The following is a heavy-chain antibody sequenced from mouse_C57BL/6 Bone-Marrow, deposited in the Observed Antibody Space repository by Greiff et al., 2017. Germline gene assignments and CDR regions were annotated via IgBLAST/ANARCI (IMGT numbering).Heavy chain of an antibody. CDR2: INPNNGGT. Sequence: SGPELVKPGASVKIPCKASGYTFTDYNMDWVKQSHGKSLEWIGDINPNNGGTIYNQKFKGKATLTVDKSSSTAYMELRSLTSEDTAVYYCARRRITTVGENYFDYWGQGTTLTVSS. J-gene: IGHJ2*01. D-gene: IGHD1-1*01. CDR3: ARRRITTVGENYFDY. V-gene: IGHV1-18*01. CDR1: GYTFTDYN.